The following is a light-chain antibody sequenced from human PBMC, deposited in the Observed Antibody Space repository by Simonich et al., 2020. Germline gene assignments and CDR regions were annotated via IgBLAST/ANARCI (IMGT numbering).Light chain of an antibody. J-gene: IGKJ4*01. Sequence: AIRMPQSPSSLSASTGDRVTITCRASQGISSYLAWYQHKPGKAPKLLIYAASTLQSGVPSRFSGSGSGTDFTLTISCLQSEDFATYYCQQYYSTPLTFGGGTKVEIK. CDR3: QQYYSTPLT. V-gene: IGKV1-8*01. CDR1: QGISSY. CDR2: AAS.